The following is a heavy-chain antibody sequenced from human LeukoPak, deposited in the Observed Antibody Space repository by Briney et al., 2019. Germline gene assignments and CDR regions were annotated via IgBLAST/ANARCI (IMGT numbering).Heavy chain of an antibody. CDR2: ISSSSSYI. CDR1: GFTFSTYS. Sequence: PGGSLRLSCAASGFTFSTYSMNWVRQAPGKGLEWVSSISSSSSYIYYADSVKGRFTISRDNAKNSLYLQMNSLRAEDTAVYYCARDGPLVVVTVRIFDYWGQGTLVTASS. CDR3: ARDGPLVVVTVRIFDY. D-gene: IGHD2-21*02. J-gene: IGHJ4*02. V-gene: IGHV3-21*01.